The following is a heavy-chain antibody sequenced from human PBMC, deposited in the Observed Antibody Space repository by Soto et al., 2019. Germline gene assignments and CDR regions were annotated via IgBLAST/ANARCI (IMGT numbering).Heavy chain of an antibody. V-gene: IGHV4-59*08. J-gene: IGHJ4*02. D-gene: IGHD2-15*01. CDR3: ARRYGGTFDC. CDR1: GGSISSYY. CDR2: IYYSGST. Sequence: QVQLQESGPGLVKPSETLSLTCTVSGGSISSYYWSWIRQPPGKGLEWIGYIYYSGSTNYNPSLKSRVTISVDTSKNQFSLKPSSVTAADTAVYYCARRYGGTFDCWGQGTLVTVSS.